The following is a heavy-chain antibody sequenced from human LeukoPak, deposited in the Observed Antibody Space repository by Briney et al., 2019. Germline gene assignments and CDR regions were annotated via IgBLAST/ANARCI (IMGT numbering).Heavy chain of an antibody. Sequence: GGSLRLSCAASGFTFSTYWMHWVRQAPGKGLEWVSTISGSGSSTYYADSVKGRFTISRDNSKNTLYLQMNSLRAEDTAVYYCSRRDYWGQGTLVTVSS. CDR3: SRRDY. CDR2: ISGSGSST. CDR1: GFTFSTYW. J-gene: IGHJ4*02. D-gene: IGHD5-24*01. V-gene: IGHV3-23*01.